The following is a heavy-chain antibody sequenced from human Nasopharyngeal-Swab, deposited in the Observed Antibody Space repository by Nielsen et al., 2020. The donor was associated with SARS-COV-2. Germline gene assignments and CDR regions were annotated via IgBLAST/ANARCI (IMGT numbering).Heavy chain of an antibody. CDR1: GVSITSQY. J-gene: IGHJ5*02. V-gene: IGHV4-59*11. CDR3: AKEGATGWFDP. CDR2: ISHNSGT. Sequence: SETLSLTCTVSGVSITSQYLSWIRQPPGKGLEWIGYISHNSGTSYNPSLKSRVTMFMDTSKNQFSLRLRSVTAADTAVYYCAKEGATGWFDPWGQGTLVTVSS.